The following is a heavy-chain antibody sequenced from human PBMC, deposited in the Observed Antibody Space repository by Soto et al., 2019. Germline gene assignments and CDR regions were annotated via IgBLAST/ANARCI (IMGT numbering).Heavy chain of an antibody. J-gene: IGHJ4*02. CDR1: GFTFSNAW. D-gene: IGHD2-21*02. V-gene: IGHV3-15*07. Sequence: EVQLVESGGGLVKPGGSLRLSCAASGFTFSNAWMNWVRQAPGKGLEWVGRIKSKTDGGTTDYAAPVKGRFTISRDDSKNTLYLQMNSLKTEDTAVYYCTTDCGGYCYPKWDYWGQGTLVTVSS. CDR3: TTDCGGYCYPKWDY. CDR2: IKSKTDGGTT.